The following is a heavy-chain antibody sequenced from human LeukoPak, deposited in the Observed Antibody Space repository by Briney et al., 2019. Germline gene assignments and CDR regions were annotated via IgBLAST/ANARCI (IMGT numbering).Heavy chain of an antibody. CDR1: GGSIGGNSY. D-gene: IGHD1-26*01. CDR2: ISNSGST. Sequence: SETLSLTCTVSGGSIGGNSYWSWIRQPPGKGPEWIGHISNSGSTYYSPSLSSRVTISLDTSKNQFSLRLRSVTAADTAVYYCARGGASSVPLDYWGRGTLVTVSS. CDR3: ARGGASSVPLDY. J-gene: IGHJ4*02. V-gene: IGHV4-61*01.